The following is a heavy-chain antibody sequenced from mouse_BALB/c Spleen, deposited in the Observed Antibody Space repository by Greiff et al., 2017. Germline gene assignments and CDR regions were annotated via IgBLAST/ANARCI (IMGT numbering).Heavy chain of an antibody. D-gene: IGHD2-4*01. CDR1: GFNIKDTY. Sequence: VQLQQSGAELVKPGASVKLSCTASGFNIKDTYMHWVKQRPEQGLEWIGRIDPANGNTKYDPKFQGKATITADTSSNTAYLQLSSLTSEDTAVYYCATFYDYDFAMDYGGQGTSVTVSS. V-gene: IGHV14-3*02. CDR2: IDPANGNT. J-gene: IGHJ4*01. CDR3: ATFYDYDFAMDY.